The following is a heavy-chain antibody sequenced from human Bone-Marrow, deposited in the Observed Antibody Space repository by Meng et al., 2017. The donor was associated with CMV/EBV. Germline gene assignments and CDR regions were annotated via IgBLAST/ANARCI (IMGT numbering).Heavy chain of an antibody. CDR2: IIPILGIA. Sequence: SVKVSCKASGGTFSSYTISWVRQAPGQGLEWMGRIIPILGIANYAQKFQGRVTITADKSTSTAYMELSSLRSEDTAVYYCARVGRCSSTSCLRKYFQHWGQGTLVTVSS. CDR3: ARVGRCSSTSCLRKYFQH. J-gene: IGHJ1*01. V-gene: IGHV1-69*02. D-gene: IGHD2-2*01. CDR1: GGTFSSYT.